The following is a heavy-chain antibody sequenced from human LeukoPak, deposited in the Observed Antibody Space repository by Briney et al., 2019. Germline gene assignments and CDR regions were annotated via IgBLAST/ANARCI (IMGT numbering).Heavy chain of an antibody. J-gene: IGHJ3*01. D-gene: IGHD4-11*01. CDR3: ARDSDSDYFLGAFDF. V-gene: IGHV1-46*01. CDR1: GYTFTSYY. CDR2: INPSGGST. Sequence: GASVKVSCKASGYTFTSYYMHWVRQAPGQGLEWMGIINPSGGSTSYAQKFQGRVTMTRDTSTSTVYMELSSLRAEDTAVYYCARDSDSDYFLGAFDFWGQGTMLTVSS.